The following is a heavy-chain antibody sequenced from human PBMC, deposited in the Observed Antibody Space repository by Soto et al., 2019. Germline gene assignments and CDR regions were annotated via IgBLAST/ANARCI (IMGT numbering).Heavy chain of an antibody. D-gene: IGHD3-3*01. J-gene: IGHJ6*02. Sequence: SQTLSLTCAISGNSVSSNSAAWNWIRQSPSRGLEWLGRTYYRSKWYNDYAVSVKSRITINPDTSKNQFSLQLNSVTPEDTAVYYCARSYDFWSGYYTADYYYYGMDVRGQGTTVTVSS. V-gene: IGHV6-1*01. CDR2: TYYRSKWYN. CDR1: GNSVSSNSAA. CDR3: ARSYDFWSGYYTADYYYYGMDV.